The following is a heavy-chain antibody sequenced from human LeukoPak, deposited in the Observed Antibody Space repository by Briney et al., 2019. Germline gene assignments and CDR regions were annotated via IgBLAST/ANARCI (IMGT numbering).Heavy chain of an antibody. CDR1: GFTFSSYA. J-gene: IGHJ4*02. V-gene: IGHV3-21*01. D-gene: IGHD3-22*01. CDR2: ISGSGGRT. Sequence: GGSLRLSCAASGFTFSSYAMDWVRQAPGKGLEWVSSISGSGGRTYYADSVKGRFTISRDNAKNSLYLQMNSLRAEDTAVYYCARDTGAYYDSGGLDYWGQGTLVTVSS. CDR3: ARDTGAYYDSGGLDY.